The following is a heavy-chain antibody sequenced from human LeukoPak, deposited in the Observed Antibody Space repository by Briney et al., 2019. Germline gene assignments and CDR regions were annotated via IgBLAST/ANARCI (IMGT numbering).Heavy chain of an antibody. D-gene: IGHD3-3*01. J-gene: IGHJ4*02. CDR2: IYYSGST. V-gene: IGHV4-59*01. CDR1: DGSISSYY. Sequence: SETLSLTCTVSDGSISSYYWSWIRQPPGKGLEWIGYIYYSGSTNYNPSLKSRVTISVDTSKNQFSLKLSSVTAADTAVYYCARVCPYDFWSGYDYWGQGTLVTVSS. CDR3: ARVCPYDFWSGYDY.